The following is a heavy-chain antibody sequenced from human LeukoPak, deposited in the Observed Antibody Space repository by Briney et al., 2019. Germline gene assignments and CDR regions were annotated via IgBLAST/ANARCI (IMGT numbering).Heavy chain of an antibody. CDR2: ISSSSSYI. D-gene: IGHD6-6*01. CDR1: GFTFSNYA. V-gene: IGHV3-21*01. Sequence: GGSLRLSCAASGFTFSNYAMRWVRQAPGKGLEWVSFISSSSSYIYYADSMKGRFTISRDNAKNSLYLQMNSLKAEDTAVYYCARGEWSSSPFDYWGQGTLVTVSS. CDR3: ARGEWSSSPFDY. J-gene: IGHJ4*02.